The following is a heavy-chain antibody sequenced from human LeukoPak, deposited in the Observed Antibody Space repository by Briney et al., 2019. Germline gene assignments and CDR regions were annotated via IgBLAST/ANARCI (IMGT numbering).Heavy chain of an antibody. Sequence: GRSLRLSCAASGFTFSSYAMHWVRQAPGKGLEWVAVISYDGSNKYYADSVKGRFTISRDNSKNTLYLQMNSLRAEDTAVYYCARGGPYDSYDFDYWGQGTLVTVSS. CDR3: ARGGPYDSYDFDY. J-gene: IGHJ4*02. V-gene: IGHV3-30-3*01. D-gene: IGHD3-22*01. CDR1: GFTFSSYA. CDR2: ISYDGSNK.